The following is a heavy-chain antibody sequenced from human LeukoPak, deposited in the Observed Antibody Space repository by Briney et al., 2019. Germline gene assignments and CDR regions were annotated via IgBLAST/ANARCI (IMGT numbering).Heavy chain of an antibody. J-gene: IGHJ1*01. Sequence: GGSLRLSCAASGFTFSSYWMSWVRQTPGKGLEWVANIIKDGSEKYYLDPVRGRFTISRDNAKNSLSLQTNSLRVEDTAVYYCARELVVGPAEYFQNWGQGTLVTVSS. CDR3: ARELVVGPAEYFQN. CDR1: GFTFSSYW. D-gene: IGHD2-8*02. V-gene: IGHV3-7*01. CDR2: IIKDGSEK.